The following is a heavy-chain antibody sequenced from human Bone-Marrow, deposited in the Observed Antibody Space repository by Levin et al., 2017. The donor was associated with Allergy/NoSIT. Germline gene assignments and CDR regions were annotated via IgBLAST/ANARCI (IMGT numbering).Heavy chain of an antibody. CDR3: ARIVTSGSSDALDI. V-gene: IGHV3-72*01. D-gene: IGHD5-12*01. Sequence: SCAASGFTFSDYYMDWVRQAPGKGLEWVGRTRNKLNSYTTEYAAAVKGRFSISRDDSKNSLYLQINSVKTEDTAVYYCARIVTSGSSDALDIWGQGTMVTVSS. J-gene: IGHJ3*02. CDR2: TRNKLNSYTT. CDR1: GFTFSDYY.